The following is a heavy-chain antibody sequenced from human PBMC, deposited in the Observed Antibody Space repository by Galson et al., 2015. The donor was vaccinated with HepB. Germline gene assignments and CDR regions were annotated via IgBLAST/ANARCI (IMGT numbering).Heavy chain of an antibody. V-gene: IGHV4-30-2*01. CDR2: IYHSGST. D-gene: IGHD1-26*01. Sequence: VSGGSISSDGYSWSWIRQPPGKGLEWIGYIYHSGSTYYNPSLKSRVTISVDRSKNQFSLKLNSVTAADTAVYYCARNTDSGSYYAKYFDLWGRGTLVTVSS. J-gene: IGHJ2*01. CDR1: GGSISSDGYS. CDR3: ARNTDSGSYYAKYFDL.